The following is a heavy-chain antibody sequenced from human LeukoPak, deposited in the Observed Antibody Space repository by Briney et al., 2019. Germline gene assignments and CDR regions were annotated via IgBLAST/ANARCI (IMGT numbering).Heavy chain of an antibody. V-gene: IGHV3-9*03. CDR1: GFTFYDYA. Sequence: GGSLRLSCAASGFTFYDYAMHWVRQAPGKGLEWVSGMSWNSFSIGYADSVKGRFTISRDNAKNSLYLQMNGLRAEDMALYYSAKGLYNSGWYYFDYWGQGTLVTVSS. D-gene: IGHD6-19*01. CDR3: AKGLYNSGWYYFDY. CDR2: MSWNSFSI. J-gene: IGHJ4*02.